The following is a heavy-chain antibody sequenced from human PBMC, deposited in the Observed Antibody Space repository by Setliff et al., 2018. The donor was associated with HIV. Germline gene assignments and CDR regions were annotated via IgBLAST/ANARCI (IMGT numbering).Heavy chain of an antibody. CDR1: GGSFSGYY. CDR3: ARGESRGWCYYMDV. D-gene: IGHD6-19*01. V-gene: IGHV4-34*01. Sequence: TSETLSLPCAVYGGSFSGYYWSWIRQPPGKGLEWTGEIKHSGIINYNPSLKSRVTISVDTSKNQFSLNLTPVNAADTAVYYCARGESRGWCYYMDVGDKGTRVTV. CDR2: IKHSGII. J-gene: IGHJ6*03.